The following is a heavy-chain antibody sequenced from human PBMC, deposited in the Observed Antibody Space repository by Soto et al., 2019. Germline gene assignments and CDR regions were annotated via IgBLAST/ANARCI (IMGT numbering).Heavy chain of an antibody. D-gene: IGHD5-12*01. CDR1: GFTFSSYG. Sequence: PVGSLRLSCAASGFTFSSYGMHWVRQAPGKGLEWVAVISYDGSNKYYADSVKGRFTISRDNSKNTLYLQMNSLKAEDTAVYYCAKASYSGYDFWWFDYWGQGTLVAVYS. V-gene: IGHV3-30*18. CDR3: AKASYSGYDFWWFDY. CDR2: ISYDGSNK. J-gene: IGHJ4*02.